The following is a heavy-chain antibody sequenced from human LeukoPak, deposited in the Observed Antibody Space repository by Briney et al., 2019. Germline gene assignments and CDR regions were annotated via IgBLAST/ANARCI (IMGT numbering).Heavy chain of an antibody. CDR2: ISGSGGST. Sequence: GGSLRLSCAASGFTFSSYAMSWVRQAPGKGLEWVSAISGSGGSTYYADPVKGRFTISRDNSKNTLYLQMNSLRAEDTAVYYCATSLSTGTTTYDYWGQGTLVTVSS. CDR3: ATSLSTGTTTYDY. CDR1: GFTFSSYA. V-gene: IGHV3-23*01. D-gene: IGHD1-7*01. J-gene: IGHJ4*02.